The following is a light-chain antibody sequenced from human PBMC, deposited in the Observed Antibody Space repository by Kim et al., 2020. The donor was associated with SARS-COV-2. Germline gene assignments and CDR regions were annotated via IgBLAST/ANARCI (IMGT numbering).Light chain of an antibody. CDR3: QQYGSSPPYT. Sequence: SPGERATLACRASQSGSSSYLAWYQQKPGQAPRLLIYGASSRATGIPDRFSGSGSGTDFTLTISRLEPEDFVVYYCQQYGSSPPYTFGQGTKLEI. CDR2: GAS. J-gene: IGKJ2*01. V-gene: IGKV3-20*01. CDR1: QSGSSSY.